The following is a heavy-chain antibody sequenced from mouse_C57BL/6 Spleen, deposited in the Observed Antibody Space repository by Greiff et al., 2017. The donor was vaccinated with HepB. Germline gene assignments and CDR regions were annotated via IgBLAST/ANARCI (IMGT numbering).Heavy chain of an antibody. J-gene: IGHJ3*01. D-gene: IGHD2-4*01. CDR3: ASYDYDLFAY. CDR2: INPNNGGT. Sequence: EVQLQQSGPELVKPGASVKISCKASGYTFTDYYMNWVKQSHGKSLEWIGDINPNNGGTSYNQKFKGKATLTVDKSSSTAYMELRSLTSEDSAVYYCASYDYDLFAYWGQGTLVTVSA. V-gene: IGHV1-26*01. CDR1: GYTFTDYY.